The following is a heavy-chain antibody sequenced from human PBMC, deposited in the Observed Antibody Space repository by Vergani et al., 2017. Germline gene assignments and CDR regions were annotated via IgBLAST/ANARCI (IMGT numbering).Heavy chain of an antibody. D-gene: IGHD3-10*01. CDR2: FDPEDGET. CDR3: ARDRMVRGVITTGWGMDV. Sequence: QVQLVQSGAEVKKPGSSVKVSCKVSGYTLTELSMHWVRQAPGKGLEWMGGFDPEDGETIYAQKFQGRVTMTEDTSTDTAYMELRSLRSDDTAVYYCARDRMVRGVITTGWGMDVWGQGTTVTVSS. V-gene: IGHV1-24*01. CDR1: GYTLTELS. J-gene: IGHJ6*02.